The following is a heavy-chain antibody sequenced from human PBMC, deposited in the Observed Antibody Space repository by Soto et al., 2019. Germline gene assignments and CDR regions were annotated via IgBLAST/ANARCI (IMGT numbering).Heavy chain of an antibody. CDR3: ARKHEPYYDFWSGYYHDAFDI. CDR2: IFSNDEK. J-gene: IGHJ3*02. V-gene: IGHV2-26*01. Sequence: QVTLKESGPVLVKPTETLTLTCTVSGFSLSNARMGVSWIRQPPGKALEWLAHIFSNDEKSYSTSLKSRLTISKDTSKSQVVLTMTNMDPVDTATYYCARKHEPYYDFWSGYYHDAFDIWGQGTMVTVSS. CDR1: GFSLSNARMG. D-gene: IGHD3-3*01.